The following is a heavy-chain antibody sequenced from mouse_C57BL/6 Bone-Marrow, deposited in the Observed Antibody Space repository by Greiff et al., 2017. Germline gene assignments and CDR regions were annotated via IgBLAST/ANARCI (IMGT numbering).Heavy chain of an antibody. V-gene: IGHV14-4*01. CDR3: SSFDGNYFDF. Sequence: EVPLQQSGAELVRPGASVKLSCTASGFNIKDDYIHWVKQRPEQGLEWIGWIDPEIGDTEYASKFQGKATITLDTSSNTAYLQLSSLTSEDTAVYYGSSFDGNYFDFWGQGTPLTVAS. CDR2: IDPEIGDT. J-gene: IGHJ2*01. CDR1: GFNIKDDY. D-gene: IGHD2-3*01.